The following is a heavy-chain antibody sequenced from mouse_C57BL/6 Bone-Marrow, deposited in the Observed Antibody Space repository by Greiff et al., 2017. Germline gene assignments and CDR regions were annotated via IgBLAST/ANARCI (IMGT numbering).Heavy chain of an antibody. D-gene: IGHD1-1*01. V-gene: IGHV3-1*01. CDR1: GYSITSGYD. Sequence: EVQLQESGPGMVKPSQSLSLTCTVTGYSITSGYDWHWIRHFPGNKLEWMGYISYSGSTNYNPSLKSRISITHDTSKNHFFLKLNSVTTEDTATYYCARGTTVEGYFDVWGTGTTVTVSS. CDR3: ARGTTVEGYFDV. J-gene: IGHJ1*03. CDR2: ISYSGST.